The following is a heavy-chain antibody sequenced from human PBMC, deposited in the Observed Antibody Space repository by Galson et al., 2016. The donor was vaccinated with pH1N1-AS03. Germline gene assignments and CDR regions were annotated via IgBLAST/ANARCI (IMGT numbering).Heavy chain of an antibody. CDR2: IIAMFGTA. CDR3: ARDANYDFWSGHDAFDI. CDR1: GGTFSSYA. V-gene: IGHV1-69*06. J-gene: IGHJ3*02. D-gene: IGHD3-3*01. Sequence: SVKVSCKASGGTFSSYAISWVRQAPGQGLEWMGGIIAMFGTAKYAQKVQGRVTITADKSTSTAYMELSSLRSEDTAVYYCARDANYDFWSGHDAFDIWGQGTMVTVSS.